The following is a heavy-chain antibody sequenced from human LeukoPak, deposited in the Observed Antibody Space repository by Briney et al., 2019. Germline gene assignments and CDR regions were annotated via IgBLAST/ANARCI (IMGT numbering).Heavy chain of an antibody. Sequence: GRSLRLSCAASGFTFSSYAMHWVRQAPGKGLEWVAVISYDGSNKYYADSVKGRFTISRDNSKNTLYLQMNSLRAEDTAVYYCAKDSLSYTYYYGMDVWGQGTTVTVSS. D-gene: IGHD2-8*01. J-gene: IGHJ6*02. CDR1: GFTFSSYA. CDR3: AKDSLSYTYYYGMDV. V-gene: IGHV3-30*04. CDR2: ISYDGSNK.